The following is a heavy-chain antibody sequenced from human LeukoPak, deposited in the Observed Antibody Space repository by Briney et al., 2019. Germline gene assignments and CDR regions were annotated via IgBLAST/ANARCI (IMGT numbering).Heavy chain of an antibody. V-gene: IGHV3-48*03. D-gene: IGHD6-19*01. CDR2: ISYSGSTI. CDR3: ARIAVAGGHFDY. Sequence: PGGSLRLSCAASGFTFSSYEMNWVRQAPGKGLEWVSYISYSGSTIYYADSVKGRFTISRDTARNTLYLQMNSLRAEDTAVYYCARIAVAGGHFDYWGQGTLDTVSS. CDR1: GFTFSSYE. J-gene: IGHJ4*02.